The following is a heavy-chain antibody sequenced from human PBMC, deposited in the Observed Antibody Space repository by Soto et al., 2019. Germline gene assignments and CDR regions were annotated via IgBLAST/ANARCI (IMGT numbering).Heavy chain of an antibody. CDR3: ARDTYCSGGSCHLWVVGY. D-gene: IGHD2-15*01. V-gene: IGHV3-21*01. J-gene: IGHJ4*02. CDR1: GFTFSSYS. CDR2: ISSSSSYI. Sequence: PGGSLRLSCAASGFTFSSYSMNWVRQAPGKGLEWVSSISSSSSYIYYADSVKGRFTISRDNAKNSLYLQMNSLRAEDTAVYYCARDTYCSGGSCHLWVVGYWGQGTLVTVSP.